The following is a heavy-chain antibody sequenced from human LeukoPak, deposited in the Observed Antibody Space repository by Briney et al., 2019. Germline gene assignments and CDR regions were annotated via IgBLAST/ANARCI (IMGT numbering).Heavy chain of an antibody. V-gene: IGHV5-51*01. CDR3: ARRAGSFQGDYNFDY. CDR1: GYSFTSYW. J-gene: IGHJ4*02. Sequence: GESLKISCKGSGYSFTSYWIGWVRQMPGKGLEWMGIIDPGDSDTRYSPSFQGQVTISADKSISTGYLQWSSLKASDTAMYYCARRAGSFQGDYNFDYWGQGTLVTVSS. CDR2: IDPGDSDT. D-gene: IGHD1-26*01.